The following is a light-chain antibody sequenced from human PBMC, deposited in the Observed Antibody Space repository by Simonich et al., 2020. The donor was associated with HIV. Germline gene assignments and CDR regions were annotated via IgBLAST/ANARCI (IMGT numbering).Light chain of an antibody. CDR3: QSYDSSLSGSKV. V-gene: IGLV1-40*01. CDR1: SSNIGAGYA. J-gene: IGLJ3*02. Sequence: QSVLTPPPSVSGAPGQRVTIPCTGSSSNIGAGYAVPWYQQLPGRAPKLLIYDNNNRPSAVPDRFSGSKSGTAASLAITGLQAEDEADDYCQSYDSSLSGSKVFGGGTKLTVL. CDR2: DNN.